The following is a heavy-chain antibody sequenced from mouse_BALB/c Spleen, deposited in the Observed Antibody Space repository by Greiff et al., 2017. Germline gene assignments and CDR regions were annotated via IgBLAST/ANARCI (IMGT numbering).Heavy chain of an antibody. Sequence: QVQLKESGPGLVAPSQSLSITCTVSGFSLTSYGVHWVRQPPGKGLEWLGVIWAGGSTNYNSALMSRLSISKDNSKSQVFLKMNSLQTDDTAMYYCARDRDDGRFRFAYWGQGTLVTVSA. D-gene: IGHD2-12*01. CDR3: ARDRDDGRFRFAY. J-gene: IGHJ3*01. CDR1: GFSLTSYG. CDR2: IWAGGST. V-gene: IGHV2-9*02.